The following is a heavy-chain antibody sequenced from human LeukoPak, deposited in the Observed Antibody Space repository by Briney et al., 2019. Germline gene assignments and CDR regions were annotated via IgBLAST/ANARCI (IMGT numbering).Heavy chain of an antibody. CDR2: IHYSGST. D-gene: IGHD3-16*01. J-gene: IGHJ4*02. V-gene: IGHV4-59*01. CDR1: GGSISGYY. CDR3: ARLAGGVTMFDY. Sequence: SETLSLTCSVSGGSISGYYWSWIRQPPGKGLEWIAYIHYSGSTNYNPSLKSRVTISVDASKNQFSLNLTSVTAADTAVYYCARLAGGVTMFDYWGQGTLVTVS.